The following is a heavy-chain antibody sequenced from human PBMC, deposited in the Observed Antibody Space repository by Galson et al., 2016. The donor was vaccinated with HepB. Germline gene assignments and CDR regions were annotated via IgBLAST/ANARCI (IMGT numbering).Heavy chain of an antibody. CDR3: VKNYDY. CDR1: GFTFSSHW. Sequence: SLRLSCAASGFTFSSHWMNWVRQVPGKGLEWLVNIKGDGSEMNYADSVKGRLTISRDNAKNSLYLQMNSLRADDTALYYCVKNYDYWGQGTPVTVSS. CDR2: IKGDGSEM. D-gene: IGHD2/OR15-2a*01. V-gene: IGHV3-7*03. J-gene: IGHJ4*02.